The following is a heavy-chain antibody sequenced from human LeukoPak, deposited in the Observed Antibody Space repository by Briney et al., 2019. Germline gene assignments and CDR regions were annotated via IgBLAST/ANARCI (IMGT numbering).Heavy chain of an antibody. CDR3: ATLLAPRTMVRSY. CDR2: ISSSGSTI. CDR1: GFTFSSYE. J-gene: IGHJ4*02. V-gene: IGHV3-48*03. D-gene: IGHD3-10*01. Sequence: PGGSLRLSCAASGFTFSSYEMNWVRQAPGKGLEWVSYISSSGSTIYYADSVKGRFTISRDNAKNSLYLQMNSLRAEDTAVYYCATLLAPRTMVRSYWGQGTLVTVSS.